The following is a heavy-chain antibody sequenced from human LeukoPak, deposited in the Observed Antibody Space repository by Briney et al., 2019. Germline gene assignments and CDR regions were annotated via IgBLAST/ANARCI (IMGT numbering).Heavy chain of an antibody. Sequence: SETLSLTCTVSGGSISSGGYYWSWIRQPAGKGLEWIGRIYSTGSTNYNPSLKSRVTISVDTSKNQFSLKLSSVTAADTAVYYCAREGVTIVGASDAFDIWGQGTMVTVSS. CDR3: AREGVTIVGASDAFDI. CDR1: GGSISSGGYY. J-gene: IGHJ3*02. CDR2: IYSTGST. D-gene: IGHD1-26*01. V-gene: IGHV4-61*10.